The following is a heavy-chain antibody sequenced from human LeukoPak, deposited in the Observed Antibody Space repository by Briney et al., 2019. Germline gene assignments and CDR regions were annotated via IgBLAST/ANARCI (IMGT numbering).Heavy chain of an antibody. V-gene: IGHV1-8*01. J-gene: IGHJ6*03. CDR2: MNPNSGNT. D-gene: IGHD3-10*01. Sequence: ASVKVSCKASGYTFTSYDINWVRQATGQGLEWMGWMNPNSGNTGYAQKFQGRVTMTRSTSISTAYMELSSLRSEDTAVYYCARKVRGVDYYYYMDVWGKGTTVTISS. CDR1: GYTFTSYD. CDR3: ARKVRGVDYYYYMDV.